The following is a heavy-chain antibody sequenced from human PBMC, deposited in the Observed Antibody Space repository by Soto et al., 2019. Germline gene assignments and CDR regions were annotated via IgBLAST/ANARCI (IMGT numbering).Heavy chain of an antibody. CDR2: IYDSVNT. J-gene: IGHJ4*02. CDR1: GDSLSSGGHY. CDR3: ARVYPRGYFESLTGC. V-gene: IGHV4-31*03. Sequence: PSETVSLTCTVSGDSLSSGGHYWSWIRQHPGKGLEWIGHIYDSVNTYYSPSLRSRVTISADMSKNQFSLNLRSVTAADTAVYYCARVYPRGYFESLTGCWGQRTLV. D-gene: IGHD3-9*01.